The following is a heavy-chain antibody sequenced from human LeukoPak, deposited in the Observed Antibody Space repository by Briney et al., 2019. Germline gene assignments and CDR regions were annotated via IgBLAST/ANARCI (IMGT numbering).Heavy chain of an antibody. J-gene: IGHJ4*02. V-gene: IGHV4-30-4*01. CDR3: ARDPLVGAKGY. D-gene: IGHD1-26*01. Sequence: SETLSLTCTVSGGSISSGDYYWSWIRQPPGKGLEWIGYIYYSGSTYYNPSLKSRVTISVDTSKNQFSLKLSSVTAADTAVYYCARDPLVGAKGYWGQGTLVTVSS. CDR1: GGSISSGDYY. CDR2: IYYSGST.